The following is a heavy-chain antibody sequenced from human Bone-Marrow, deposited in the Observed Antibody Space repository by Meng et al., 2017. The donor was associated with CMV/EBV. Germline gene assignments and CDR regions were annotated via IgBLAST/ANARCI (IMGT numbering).Heavy chain of an antibody. CDR1: GGTFSSYA. J-gene: IGHJ6*02. CDR3: ARGVATIRGYYYYYGKDV. V-gene: IGHV1-69*05. D-gene: IGHD5-12*01. Sequence: SVKVSCKASGGTFSSYAISWVRQAPGQGLEWMGGINPIFGTANYAQKFQGRVTITTDESTSTAYMELSSLRSEDTAVYYCARGVATIRGYYYYYGKDVWGQGTTVTVSS. CDR2: INPIFGTA.